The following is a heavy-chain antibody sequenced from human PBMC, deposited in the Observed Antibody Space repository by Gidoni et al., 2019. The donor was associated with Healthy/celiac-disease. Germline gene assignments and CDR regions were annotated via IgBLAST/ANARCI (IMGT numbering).Heavy chain of an antibody. CDR1: GYSISSGYY. V-gene: IGHV4-38-2*02. Sequence: QVQLQESGPGLVKPSETLSLTCTVSGYSISSGYYWGWIRQPPGKGLEWIGSIYHSGSTYYNPSLKSRVTISIDTSKNQFSLKLSSVTAADTAVYYCAHDFWSGYPNYWGQGTLVTVSS. CDR3: AHDFWSGYPNY. D-gene: IGHD3-3*01. CDR2: IYHSGST. J-gene: IGHJ4*02.